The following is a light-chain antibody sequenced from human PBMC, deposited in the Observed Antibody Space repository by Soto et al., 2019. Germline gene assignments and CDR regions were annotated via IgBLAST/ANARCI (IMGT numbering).Light chain of an antibody. CDR2: EVS. J-gene: IGLJ1*01. CDR1: SSDVGIYNY. Sequence: QSALTQPASVSGSPGQSITISCTGTSSDVGIYNYVSWYQQHPGKAPKLMIFEVSNRPSGVSNRFSGSKSGNTASLTISGLLAEDEANYYCSSYTSSSTPYVFGTGTKLTVL. CDR3: SSYTSSSTPYV. V-gene: IGLV2-14*01.